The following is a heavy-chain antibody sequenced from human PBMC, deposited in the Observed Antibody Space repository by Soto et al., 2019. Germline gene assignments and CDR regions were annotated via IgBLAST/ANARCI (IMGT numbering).Heavy chain of an antibody. CDR3: AKASQLLWFGELPIFFDY. CDR1: GFTFSSYA. CDR2: ISGSGGST. D-gene: IGHD3-10*01. J-gene: IGHJ4*02. Sequence: GGSLRLSCAASGFTFSSYAMSWVRQAPGKGLEWVSAISGSGGSTYYADSVKGRFTISRDNSKNTLYLQMNSLRAEDTAVYYCAKASQLLWFGELPIFFDYWGQGTLVTVSS. V-gene: IGHV3-23*01.